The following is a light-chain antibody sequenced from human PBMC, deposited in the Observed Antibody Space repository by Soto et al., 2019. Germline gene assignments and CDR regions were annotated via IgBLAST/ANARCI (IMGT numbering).Light chain of an antibody. CDR1: QSVSSY. Sequence: EIVMTQSPATLSVSLGERVTLSCRASQSVSSYLAWYQQKPGQAPRLLISDASTRATAIPDRFSGSGSGTDFSLPISSLQSTDHAVYYCLQYSTWPPLYTFGQGTKLEIK. V-gene: IGKV3-15*01. CDR2: DAS. CDR3: LQYSTWPPLYT. J-gene: IGKJ2*01.